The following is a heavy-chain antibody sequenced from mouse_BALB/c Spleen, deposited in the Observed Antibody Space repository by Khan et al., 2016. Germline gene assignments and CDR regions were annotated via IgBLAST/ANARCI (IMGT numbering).Heavy chain of an antibody. V-gene: IGHV1-5*01. CDR3: ARVDPTGCAWFTY. CDR2: IYPGNIDA. Sequence: VRLQQSGTVLARPGASVKMSCKASVYTSSNYWMHWVKQRPGQCLEWIGVIYPGNIDATYNQKFKGKAEPTAVTSTSTAYMELSSLTNEDSAVYCGARVDPTGCAWFTYWGQGTLVTVCA. CDR1: VYTSSNYW. J-gene: IGHJ3*01. D-gene: IGHD3-1*01.